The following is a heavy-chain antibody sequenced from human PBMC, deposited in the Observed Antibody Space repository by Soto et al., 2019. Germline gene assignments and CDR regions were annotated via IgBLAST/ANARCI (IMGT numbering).Heavy chain of an antibody. Sequence: PSETLSLTCAVYGGSFSGYYWSWIRQPPGKGLEWIGEINHSGSTNYNPSLKSRLTISVDTSKNQLSLRVRSVTAADTAVYYCARDWASHGMDVSGQGTTVTVSS. J-gene: IGHJ6*02. V-gene: IGHV4-34*01. D-gene: IGHD3-16*01. CDR2: INHSGST. CDR1: GGSFSGYY. CDR3: ARDWASHGMDV.